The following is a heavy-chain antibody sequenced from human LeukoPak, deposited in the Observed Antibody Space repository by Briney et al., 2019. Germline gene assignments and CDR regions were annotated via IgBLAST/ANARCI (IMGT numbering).Heavy chain of an antibody. Sequence: GRSQRLSCAASGFTFSSYGMHWVRQAPGKGLEWVAVISYDGSNKYYADSVKGRFTISRDNSKNPLYLQMNSLRAEDTAVYYCAKDQGVIKYYFDYWGQGTLVTVSS. J-gene: IGHJ4*02. CDR3: AKDQGVIKYYFDY. CDR2: ISYDGSNK. CDR1: GFTFSSYG. V-gene: IGHV3-30*18. D-gene: IGHD3-10*01.